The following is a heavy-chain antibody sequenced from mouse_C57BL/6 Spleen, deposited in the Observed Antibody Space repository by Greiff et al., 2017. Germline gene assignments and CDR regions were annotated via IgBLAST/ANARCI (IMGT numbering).Heavy chain of an antibody. J-gene: IGHJ3*01. CDR3: TRGIRTWFAY. CDR1: GFTFSDAW. D-gene: IGHD1-1*01. Sequence: EVHLVESGGGLVQPGGSMKLSCAASGFTFSDAWMDWVGQSPEKGLEWVAEIRNKANNHATYYAESVKGRFTISRDDSKSSVYLQMNSLRAEDTGIYYCTRGIRTWFAYWGQGTLVTVSA. V-gene: IGHV6-6*01. CDR2: IRNKANNHAT.